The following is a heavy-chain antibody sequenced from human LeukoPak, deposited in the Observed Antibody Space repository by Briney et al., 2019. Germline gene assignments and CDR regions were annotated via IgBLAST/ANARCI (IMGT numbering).Heavy chain of an antibody. CDR1: GFTFSSNT. CDR3: SKDRPRSSFDY. CDR2: VSSDGIHT. V-gene: IGHV3-21*01. Sequence: GGSLRLSCAASGFTFSSNTMNWVRQAPGKGLEWVSSVSSDGIHTFYADPVKGRFTTSRDNAKNSLYLQMNSPRDEDTAVYYCSKDRPRSSFDYWGQGILVTVSS. D-gene: IGHD6-6*01. J-gene: IGHJ4*02.